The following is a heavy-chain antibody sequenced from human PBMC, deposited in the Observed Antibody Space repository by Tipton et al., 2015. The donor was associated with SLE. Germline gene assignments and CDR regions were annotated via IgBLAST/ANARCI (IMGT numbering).Heavy chain of an antibody. CDR3: ASHPRHNRDYSDSVDGLDI. CDR2: IWYDGSNK. D-gene: IGHD4-11*01. CDR1: GFTFGSYG. Sequence: SLRLSCAASGFTFGSYGMHWVRQAPGKGLEWVAVIWYDGSNKYYADSVKGRFIIFRDNSKNTLYLQMNSLRAEDTAVYYCASHPRHNRDYSDSVDGLDIWGQGTMVTVSS. J-gene: IGHJ3*02. V-gene: IGHV3-33*08.